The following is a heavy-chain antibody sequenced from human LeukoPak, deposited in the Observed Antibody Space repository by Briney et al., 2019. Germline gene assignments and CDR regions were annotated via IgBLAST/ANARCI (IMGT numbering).Heavy chain of an antibody. CDR1: GSTFSGSA. CDR3: TSQNYYRPFDY. J-gene: IGHJ4*02. V-gene: IGHV3-73*01. D-gene: IGHD3-10*01. Sequence: GGSLKLSCAASGSTFSGSAMHWVRQASGKGLEWVGRIRSKANSYATAYAASVKGRFTISRDDSKNTAYLQMNSLKTEDTAVYYCTSQNYYRPFDYWGQGTLVTVSS. CDR2: IRSKANSYAT.